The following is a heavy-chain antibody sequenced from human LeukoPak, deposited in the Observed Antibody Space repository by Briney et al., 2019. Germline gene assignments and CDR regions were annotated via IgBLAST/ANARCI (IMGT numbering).Heavy chain of an antibody. CDR1: GYTFTTSG. V-gene: IGHV1-18*01. CDR3: AREGIVVVVAATREYYYYGMDV. J-gene: IGHJ6*04. CDR2: VIAYNGIT. Sequence: ASVTVSSQASGYTFTTSGISWVRQAPGQGLEWMGWVIAYNGITNYAQTPQGTVTMTTDTSTSTGYMELRSLRSDDTAVYYCAREGIVVVVAATREYYYYGMDVWGEGTTVTVSS. D-gene: IGHD2-15*01.